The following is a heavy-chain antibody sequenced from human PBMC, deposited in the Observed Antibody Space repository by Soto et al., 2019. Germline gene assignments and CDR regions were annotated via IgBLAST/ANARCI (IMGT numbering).Heavy chain of an antibody. D-gene: IGHD3-10*01. J-gene: IGHJ6*02. V-gene: IGHV1-69*01. CDR1: GDTFKSCV. Sequence: QVQVVQSGVEVRRPGSSVKVSCKASGDTFKSCVISWVRQAHGQGLEWMGGIIPLFGTTDFAQRFQGRLTITTDESTTTAYMELSRLRSEDTATYYCAAELCFGKLSVVCGQGTTVIVSS. CDR2: IIPLFGTT. CDR3: AAELCFGKLSVV.